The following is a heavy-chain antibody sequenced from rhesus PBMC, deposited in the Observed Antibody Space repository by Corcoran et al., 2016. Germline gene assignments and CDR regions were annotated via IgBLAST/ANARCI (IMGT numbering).Heavy chain of an antibody. CDR2: ISERGGTI. V-gene: IGHV3S26*01. Sequence: DVQLVESGGGLVKPGGSLSISCVASGFTFSSYVMHWFRQAPGKGLEWVSVISERGGTIYDADSMKGRFTISRDNAKNSLFLQMNSLRAEDTAVYYCTSSGIAAAANFDYWGQGVLVTVSS. D-gene: IGHD6-25*01. J-gene: IGHJ4*01. CDR1: GFTFSSYV. CDR3: TSSGIAAAANFDY.